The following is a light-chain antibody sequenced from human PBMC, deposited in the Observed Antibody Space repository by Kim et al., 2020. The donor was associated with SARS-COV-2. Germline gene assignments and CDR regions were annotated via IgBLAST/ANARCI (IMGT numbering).Light chain of an antibody. V-gene: IGLV3-27*01. J-gene: IGLJ3*02. CDR2: KDS. CDR3: YSAADNNRV. Sequence: SYELTQPSSVSVSPGQTARITCSGDVLAKKYARWFQQKPGKAPVLVIYKDSERPSGIPERFSGSSSGTTVTLTISGAQVEDEADYYCYSAADNNRVFGGGTQLTVL. CDR1: VLAKKY.